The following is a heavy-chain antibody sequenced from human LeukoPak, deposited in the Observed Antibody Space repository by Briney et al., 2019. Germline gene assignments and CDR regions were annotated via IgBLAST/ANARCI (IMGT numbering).Heavy chain of an antibody. CDR2: MNPNSGNT. J-gene: IGHJ6*03. CDR3: ARTGITMVRGVIYYYYMDV. Sequence: ASVKVSCKASGYTFTSYDINWVRQATGQGLEWMGWMNPNSGNTGYAQKFQGRVTITRTTSISTAYMELGSLRSEDTAVYYCARTGITMVRGVIYYYYMDVWGKGTTVTVSS. V-gene: IGHV1-8*03. D-gene: IGHD3-10*01. CDR1: GYTFTSYD.